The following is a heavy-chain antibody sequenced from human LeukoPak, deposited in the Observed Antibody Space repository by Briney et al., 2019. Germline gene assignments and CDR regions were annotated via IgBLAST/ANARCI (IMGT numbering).Heavy chain of an antibody. D-gene: IGHD2-8*02. J-gene: IGHJ4*02. CDR2: ISTSSSTI. CDR3: ARDVYGWELLDY. Sequence: GSLRXXXAASXXNFIXYSMNWVRQAPGKGLEWVSYISTSSSTIYYADSVKGRFTISRDNAKNSLYLQMSSLRAEDTAVYYCARDVYGWELLDYWGQGTLVTVSS. CDR1: XXNFIXYS. V-gene: IGHV3-48*01.